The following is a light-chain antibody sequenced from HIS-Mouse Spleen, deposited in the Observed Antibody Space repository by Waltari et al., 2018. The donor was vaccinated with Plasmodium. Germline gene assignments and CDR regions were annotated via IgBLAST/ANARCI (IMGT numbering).Light chain of an antibody. V-gene: IGLV3-1*01. CDR2: QDS. CDR3: QAWDSSTVV. J-gene: IGLJ2*01. Sequence: SYELTQPPSVSVSPGQTASITCSGDKLGDTYACWYQQKPGHSPVLVSYQDSKRPSGIPERFSGSNSGNTATLTISGTQAMDEADYYCQAWDSSTVVFGGGTKLTVL. CDR1: KLGDTY.